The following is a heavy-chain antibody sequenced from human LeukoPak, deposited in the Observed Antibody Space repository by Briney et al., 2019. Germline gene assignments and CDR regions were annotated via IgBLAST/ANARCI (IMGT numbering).Heavy chain of an antibody. J-gene: IGHJ4*02. Sequence: ASVKVSCKASGYTFTGYYMHWVGQAPGQGLEWMGWINPNSGGTNYAQKFQGRVTMTRDTSISTAYMVLSRLRSDDTAVYYCARGGELTGGSGALFDYWGQGTLVTVSS. V-gene: IGHV1-2*02. CDR2: INPNSGGT. CDR1: GYTFTGYY. D-gene: IGHD7-27*01. CDR3: ARGGELTGGSGALFDY.